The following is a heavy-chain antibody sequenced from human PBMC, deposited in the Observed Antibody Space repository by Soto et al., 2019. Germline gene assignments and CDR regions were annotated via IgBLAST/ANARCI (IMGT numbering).Heavy chain of an antibody. V-gene: IGHV4-59*01. CDR3: ARATCYYDRSGYLYYFDY. J-gene: IGHJ4*02. CDR1: GGSISTYY. D-gene: IGHD3-22*01. Sequence: QVQLQESGPGLVKPSETLSLTCTVSGGSISTYYWTWIRQPPGKGLEWIGHIYYTGSTNYNPSLKSRVTVFVDTSKNQSSLKQSTGTAADTAVDYCARATCYYDRSGYLYYFDYWGQGTLVTVSS. CDR2: IYYTGST.